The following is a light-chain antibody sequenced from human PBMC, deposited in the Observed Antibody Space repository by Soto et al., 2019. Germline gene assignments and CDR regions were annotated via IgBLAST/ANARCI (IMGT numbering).Light chain of an antibody. CDR3: QQRSNWVT. Sequence: IVLTQSPATPSLSPGERATLSCRASQSVSRYLAWYQQKPGQAPRLLITEASSRATGIPARFSGSGSGTDFTLTISSLEPEDFAVYYCQQRSNWVTFGPGTKVDIK. V-gene: IGKV3-11*01. CDR2: EAS. J-gene: IGKJ3*01. CDR1: QSVSRY.